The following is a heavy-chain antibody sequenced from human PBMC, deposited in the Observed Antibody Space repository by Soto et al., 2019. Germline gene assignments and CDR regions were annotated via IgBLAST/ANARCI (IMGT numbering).Heavy chain of an antibody. Sequence: QVQLVQSGAEVKKPGSSVKVSCKASGGTFSSYAISWVRQAPGQGLEWMGGIIPIFGTANYAQKFQGRVMITADKSTGTAYMELSSLRSEDTAVYYCARDEAGHYYDSSGQLQSDDYWGQGTLVTVSS. CDR2: IIPIFGTA. CDR1: GGTFSSYA. J-gene: IGHJ4*02. D-gene: IGHD3-22*01. CDR3: ARDEAGHYYDSSGQLQSDDY. V-gene: IGHV1-69*06.